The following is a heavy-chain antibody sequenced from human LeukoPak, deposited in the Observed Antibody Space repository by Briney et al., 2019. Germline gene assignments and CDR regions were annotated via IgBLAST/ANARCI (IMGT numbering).Heavy chain of an antibody. D-gene: IGHD6-6*01. V-gene: IGHV3-23*01. CDR3: AKGLGSSSGKFDY. Sequence: GGSLRLSCAASGFTFSSYAMTWVRQAPGKGLEWVSAISGGSGSIDYADSVKGRFTISRDNSKNTLYLQMNSLRAEDTAVYYCAKGLGSSSGKFDYWGQGTLVTVSS. CDR2: ISGGSGSI. J-gene: IGHJ4*02. CDR1: GFTFSSYA.